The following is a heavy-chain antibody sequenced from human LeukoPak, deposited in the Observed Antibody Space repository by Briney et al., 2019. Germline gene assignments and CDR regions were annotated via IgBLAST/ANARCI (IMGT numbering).Heavy chain of an antibody. V-gene: IGHV3-23*01. D-gene: IGHD2-2*01. CDR3: AKDSDIVVVPALTYDH. CDR1: GFTFSSYA. Sequence: GGSLRLSCAASGFTFSSYAMGWVRQAPGKGLEWVSALSGGGGSTYYADSVKGRFTISRDNSKNTLYLQMNSLRAEDTAVYYCAKDSDIVVVPALTYDHWGQGTLVIVSS. J-gene: IGHJ4*02. CDR2: LSGGGGST.